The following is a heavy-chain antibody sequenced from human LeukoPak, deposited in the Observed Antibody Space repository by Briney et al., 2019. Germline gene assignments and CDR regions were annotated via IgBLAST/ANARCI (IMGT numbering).Heavy chain of an antibody. CDR1: GFTFSNAW. CDR2: IKSKTGGGTT. J-gene: IGHJ4*02. CDR3: TTLIDY. V-gene: IGHV3-15*01. Sequence: GGSLRLSCAASGFTFSNAWMSWVRQAPGKGLEWVGRIKSKTGGGTTDYAAPVKGRFTISRDDSKNTLYLQMNSLKTEDTAVYYCTTLIDYWGQGTLVIVSS.